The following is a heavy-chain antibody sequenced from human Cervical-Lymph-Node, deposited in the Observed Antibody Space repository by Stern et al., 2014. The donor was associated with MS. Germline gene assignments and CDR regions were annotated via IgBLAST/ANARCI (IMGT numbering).Heavy chain of an antibody. D-gene: IGHD3-22*01. J-gene: IGHJ1*01. CDR2: IHSSGST. CDR1: GASIRSGGNY. Sequence: QVQLQESGPGLVKSSQTLSLTCTVSGASIRSGGNYWTWVRQHPEKGLAWIGYIHSSGSTFYNPSLGTRVSISVDTSENQLSLKLSAVTAADTAVYYCATDFTYDSSGYYRVWGQGTLVTVSS. CDR3: ATDFTYDSSGYYRV. V-gene: IGHV4-31*03.